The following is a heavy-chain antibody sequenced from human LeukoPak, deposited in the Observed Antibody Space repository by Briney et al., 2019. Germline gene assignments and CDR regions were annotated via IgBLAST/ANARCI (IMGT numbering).Heavy chain of an antibody. V-gene: IGHV1-69*01. CDR2: IIPIFGTA. D-gene: IGHD6-19*01. J-gene: IGHJ4*02. CDR3: AREAVAGSFDY. CDR1: GGTFSSYA. Sequence: EASVKVSCKASGGTFSSYAISWVRQAPRQGLEWMGGIIPIFGTANYAQKFQGRVTITADESTSTAYMELSSLRSEDTAVYYCAREAVAGSFDYWGQGTLLTVSS.